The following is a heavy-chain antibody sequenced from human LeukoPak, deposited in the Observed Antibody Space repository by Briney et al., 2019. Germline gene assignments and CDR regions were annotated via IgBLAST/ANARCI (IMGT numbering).Heavy chain of an antibody. D-gene: IGHD3-3*01. CDR1: GGSISSYY. V-gene: IGHV4-59*01. CDR2: IYYSGST. CDR3: TRDNYDPTGGNWFDP. J-gene: IGHJ5*02. Sequence: SETLSLTCTVSGGSISSYYWSWIRQPPGKGLEWIGYIYYSGSTNYNPSLKSRVTISVDTSKNQFSLKLSSVTAADTAVYYCTRDNYDPTGGNWFDPWGQGTLVTVSS.